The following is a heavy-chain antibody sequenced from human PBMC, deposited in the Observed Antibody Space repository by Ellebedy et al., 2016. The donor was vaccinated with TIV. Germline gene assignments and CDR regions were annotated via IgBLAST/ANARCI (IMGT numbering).Heavy chain of an antibody. Sequence: AASVKVSCKASGYNLNTFRITWVRQAPGQGLEWMGWISAHNGNTNYAQKFQGRVTMTTDTSTNTAYMELRSLSSDDAAMYYCARAGANHDIWSGPLNWFDPWGQGTLVTVSS. D-gene: IGHD3-3*01. CDR1: GYNLNTFR. CDR3: ARAGANHDIWSGPLNWFDP. CDR2: ISAHNGNT. J-gene: IGHJ5*02. V-gene: IGHV1-18*01.